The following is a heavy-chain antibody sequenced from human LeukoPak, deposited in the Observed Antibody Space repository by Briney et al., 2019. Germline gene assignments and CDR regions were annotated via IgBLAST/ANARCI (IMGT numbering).Heavy chain of an antibody. V-gene: IGHV3-48*03. Sequence: SGGSLRLSCVVSGLTFSSHEVNWVRQATRRGLEWVSYFSSRCKFIYYADSVNGRFNIYIDNAKNSLYLQVNSLRAEDAAVYYCASAPIDAAMDYWGQGTLVTVSS. D-gene: IGHD5-18*01. J-gene: IGHJ4*02. CDR3: ASAPIDAAMDY. CDR1: GLTFSSHE. CDR2: FSSRCKFI.